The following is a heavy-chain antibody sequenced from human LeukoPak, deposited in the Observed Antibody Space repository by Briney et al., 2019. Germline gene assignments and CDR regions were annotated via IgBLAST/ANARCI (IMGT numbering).Heavy chain of an antibody. V-gene: IGHV1-18*01. D-gene: IGHD3-3*01. CDR3: ARDVVWSRYFDY. J-gene: IGHJ4*02. CDR1: GYTFTTYG. Sequence: ASVKVSCKASGYTFTTYGVSWVRQAPGQGLEWMGWISAYNGDTKYAQKFQDRVTMTTDTSTSTAYMELRSLKYDDTAVYYCARDVVWSRYFDYWGQGTLVTVSS. CDR2: ISAYNGDT.